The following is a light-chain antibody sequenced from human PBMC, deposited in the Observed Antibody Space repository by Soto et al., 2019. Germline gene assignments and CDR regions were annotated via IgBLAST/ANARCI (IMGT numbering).Light chain of an antibody. J-gene: IGKJ1*01. CDR2: GTS. CDR3: QRYSTAWWT. CDR1: QRVKNNY. Sequence: EVVLTQYPGTLSLSPGERATLSCRASQRVKNNYLAWYYQKPGQAPRPLIYGTSRRATGIPARLSGSGSGTHFTLTIRRLQPKDFAVYYCQRYSTAWWTFGQGNKLEIK. V-gene: IGKV3-20*01.